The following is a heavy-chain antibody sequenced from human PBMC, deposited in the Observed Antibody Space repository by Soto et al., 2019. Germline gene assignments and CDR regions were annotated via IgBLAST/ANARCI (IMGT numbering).Heavy chain of an antibody. CDR1: GFTFSSYG. J-gene: IGHJ4*02. D-gene: IGHD5-12*01. Sequence: SLRLSCAASGFTFSSYGMHWVRQAPGKGLEWVAVISYDGSNKYYADSVKGRFTISRDNSKNTLYLQMNSLRAEDTAVYYCAKSGYSGYDYPYFDYWGQGTLVTVSS. CDR2: ISYDGSNK. V-gene: IGHV3-30*18. CDR3: AKSGYSGYDYPYFDY.